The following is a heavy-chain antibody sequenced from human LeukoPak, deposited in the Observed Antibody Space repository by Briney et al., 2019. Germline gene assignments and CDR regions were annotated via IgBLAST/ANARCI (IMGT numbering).Heavy chain of an antibody. J-gene: IGHJ4*02. CDR3: AREASRGYSGYGLFDY. Sequence: GGSLRLYCAASGFTFSSYAMSWVRQAPGKGLEWVSAISGSGGSTYYADSVKGRFTISRDNSKNTLYLKMNSLRAQDTAVYYCAREASRGYSGYGLFDYWGQGTLVTVSS. CDR2: ISGSGGST. V-gene: IGHV3-23*01. CDR1: GFTFSSYA. D-gene: IGHD5-12*01.